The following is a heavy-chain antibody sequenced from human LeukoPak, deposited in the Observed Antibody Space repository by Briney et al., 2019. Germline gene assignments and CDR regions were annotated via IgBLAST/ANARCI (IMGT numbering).Heavy chain of an antibody. CDR1: GFTVSNNY. J-gene: IGHJ6*02. V-gene: IGHV3-53*01. CDR2: IYSAGST. CDR3: AKGGWDYYDSSGYYSIYYYYYGMDV. Sequence: GGSLRLSCAASGFTVSNNYMTWVRQAPGKGLEWVSVIYSAGSTYYADSVKGRFTISRDNSKNTLYLQMNSLRAEDTAVYYCAKGGWDYYDSSGYYSIYYYYYGMDVWGQGTTATVSS. D-gene: IGHD3-22*01.